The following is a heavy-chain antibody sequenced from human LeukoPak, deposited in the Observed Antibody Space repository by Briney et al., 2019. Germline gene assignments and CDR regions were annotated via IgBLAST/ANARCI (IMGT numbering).Heavy chain of an antibody. D-gene: IGHD2-2*01. CDR2: IYTSGST. Sequence: NPSQTLSLTCTVPGGSISSGSYYWSWIRQPAGKGLEWIGRIYTSGSTNYNPSLKSRVTISVDTSKNQFSLKLSSVTAADTAVYYCARVVVDDIVVVPAAGDAFDIWGQGTMVTVSS. J-gene: IGHJ3*02. CDR1: GGSISSGSYY. V-gene: IGHV4-61*02. CDR3: ARVVVDDIVVVPAAGDAFDI.